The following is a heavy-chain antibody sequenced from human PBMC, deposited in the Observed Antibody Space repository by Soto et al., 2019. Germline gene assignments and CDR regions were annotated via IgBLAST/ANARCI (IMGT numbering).Heavy chain of an antibody. CDR1: GGSFSGYY. D-gene: IGHD4-17*01. V-gene: IGHV4-34*01. CDR3: VHGDYDFDN. CDR2: INHSGST. J-gene: IGHJ4*02. Sequence: SETLSLTCAVYGGSFSGYYWRWIRQPPGKGLEWIGEINHSGSTNYNPSLKSRVTISVDTSKNQFSLKLTSLTAADTAVYYCVHGDYDFDNWGQGTLVTVSS.